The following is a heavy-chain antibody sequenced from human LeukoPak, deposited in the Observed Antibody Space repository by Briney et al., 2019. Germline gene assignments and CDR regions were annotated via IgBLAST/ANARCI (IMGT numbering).Heavy chain of an antibody. CDR1: GFTFSSYA. J-gene: IGHJ4*02. CDR2: ISSSGSTI. CDR3: ARDLYSSSWYRVFDY. D-gene: IGHD6-13*01. V-gene: IGHV3-48*04. Sequence: GGSLRLSCAASGFTFSSYAMSWVRQAPGKGLEWVSYISSSGSTIYYADSVKGRFTISRDNAKNSLYLQMYSLRAEDTAVYYCARDLYSSSWYRVFDYWGQGTLVTVSS.